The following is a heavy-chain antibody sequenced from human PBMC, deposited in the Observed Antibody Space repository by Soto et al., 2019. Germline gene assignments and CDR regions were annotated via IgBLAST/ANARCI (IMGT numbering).Heavy chain of an antibody. D-gene: IGHD4-17*01. CDR3: ARHDYGDYVDY. V-gene: IGHV4-59*08. CDR1: GGSISSYY. CDR2: IYYSGST. J-gene: IGHJ4*02. Sequence: SETLSLTCTVSGGSISSYYWSWIRQPPGKGLEWIGYIYYSGSTNYNPSLKSRVTISVDTSKNQFSLKPSSVTAADTAVYYCARHDYGDYVDYWGQGTLVTVSS.